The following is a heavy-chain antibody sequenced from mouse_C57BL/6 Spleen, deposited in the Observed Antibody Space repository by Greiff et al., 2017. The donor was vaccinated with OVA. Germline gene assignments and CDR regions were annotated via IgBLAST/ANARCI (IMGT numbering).Heavy chain of an antibody. J-gene: IGHJ2*01. CDR1: GYTFTDYE. Sequence: VKLMESGAELVRPGASVTLSCKASGYTFTDYEMHWVKQTPVHGLEWIGAIDPETGGTAYNQKFKGKAILTADKSSSTAYMELRSLTSEDSAVYYCTREGLSYFDYWGQGTTLTVSS. D-gene: IGHD2-4*01. CDR3: TREGLSYFDY. V-gene: IGHV1-15*01. CDR2: IDPETGGT.